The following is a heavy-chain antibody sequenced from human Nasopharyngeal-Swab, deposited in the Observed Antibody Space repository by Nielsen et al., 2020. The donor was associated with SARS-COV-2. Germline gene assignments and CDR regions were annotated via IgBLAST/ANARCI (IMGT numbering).Heavy chain of an antibody. J-gene: IGHJ4*02. V-gene: IGHV3-30*18. CDR3: AKDGEVAAARYYFDY. CDR2: LSNDGGDK. Sequence: SCAASGFTFSRYGMHWVRQGPGKGLEWVAVLSNDGGDKYYADSVKGRFTISRDNSKNTLYLQMNSLRPEDTAVYYCAKDGEVAAARYYFDYWGQGTLVTVSS. CDR1: GFTFSRYG. D-gene: IGHD6-13*01.